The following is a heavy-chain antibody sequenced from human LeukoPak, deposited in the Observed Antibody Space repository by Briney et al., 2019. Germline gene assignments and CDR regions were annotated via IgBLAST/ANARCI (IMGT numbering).Heavy chain of an antibody. J-gene: IGHJ4*02. Sequence: GRSLRLSCAASGFTFRTYGMHWVRQTPGKGLEWVAGIWYDGSNKYNVDSVTGRFTISRDNSNNTLFLQLDSLRAEDTAVYYCARVRNSGYVGLEYWGQGILVTVSS. D-gene: IGHD5-12*01. CDR3: ARVRNSGYVGLEY. V-gene: IGHV3-33*01. CDR1: GFTFRTYG. CDR2: IWYDGSNK.